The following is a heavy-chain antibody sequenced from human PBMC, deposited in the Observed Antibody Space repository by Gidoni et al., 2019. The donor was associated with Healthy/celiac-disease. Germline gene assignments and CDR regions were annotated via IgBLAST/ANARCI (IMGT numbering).Heavy chain of an antibody. J-gene: IGHJ4*02. Sequence: QVPLVQSGAEVKKPGSCVKVSCKASGGTFSSYAISWVRQAPGQGLEWMGGIIPIVDTANYAQKFQGRVTITADESTSTAYMELSSLRSEDTAVYYCASPGSSRWYRGLAYWGQGTLVTVSS. CDR2: IIPIVDTA. V-gene: IGHV1-69*01. CDR3: ASPGSSRWYRGLAY. D-gene: IGHD6-13*01. CDR1: GGTFSSYA.